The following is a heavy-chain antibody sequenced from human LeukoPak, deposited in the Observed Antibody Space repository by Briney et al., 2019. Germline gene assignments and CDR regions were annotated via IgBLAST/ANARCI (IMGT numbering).Heavy chain of an antibody. J-gene: IGHJ5*02. Sequence: PSETLSLTCTVSGGSISSGGYYWSWIRQHPGKGLEWIGYIYYSGSTYYNPSLKSRVTISVDTSKNQFSLKLSSVTAADTAVYYCARNTRGTIAARPGWFDPWGQGTLVTVSS. D-gene: IGHD6-6*01. V-gene: IGHV4-31*03. CDR1: GGSISSGGYY. CDR2: IYYSGST. CDR3: ARNTRGTIAARPGWFDP.